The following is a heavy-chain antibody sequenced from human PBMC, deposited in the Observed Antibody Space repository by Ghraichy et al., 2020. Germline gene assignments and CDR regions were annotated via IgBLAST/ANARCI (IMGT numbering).Heavy chain of an antibody. D-gene: IGHD4-23*01. V-gene: IGHV3-48*01. CDR3: ARDLWYGDDSGSAY. CDR1: GFTFSSYS. CDR2: ISLSSGTI. Sequence: GGSLRLSCAASGFTFSSYSMNWVRQAPGKGLEWVSYISLSSGTIYYADSVKGRFTISRDNAKNSLYLQMNSLRAEDTAVYYCARDLWYGDDSGSAYWGQGTLVTVSS. J-gene: IGHJ4*02.